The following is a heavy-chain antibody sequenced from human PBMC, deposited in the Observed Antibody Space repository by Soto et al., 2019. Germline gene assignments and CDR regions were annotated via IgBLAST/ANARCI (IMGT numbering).Heavy chain of an antibody. D-gene: IGHD6-19*01. CDR3: ARDHEQWLVHPYGMDV. CDR2: IIPKLGSA. V-gene: IGHV1-69*08. Sequence: GASVKVSCKASGGGNLRDYRTTWVRRAPGQGLEWMGWIIPKLGSANYAQNFQGRVTITADTSTSTVYMELRRLRSDDTAVYYYARDHEQWLVHPYGMDVWGQGTTVTVSS. J-gene: IGHJ6*02. CDR1: GGGNLRDYR.